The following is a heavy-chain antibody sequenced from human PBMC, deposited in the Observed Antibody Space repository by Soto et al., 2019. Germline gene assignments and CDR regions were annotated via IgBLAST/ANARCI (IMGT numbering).Heavy chain of an antibody. CDR2: IYSGGST. Sequence: VGSLRLSCAASGFTVSSNYMSWVRQAPGKGLEWVSVIYSGGSTYYADSVKGRFTISRDNSKNTLYLQMNSLRAEDTAVYYCARDGDYYYGMDVWGQGTTVTVSS. D-gene: IGHD7-27*01. CDR3: ARDGDYYYGMDV. CDR1: GFTVSSNY. V-gene: IGHV3-53*01. J-gene: IGHJ6*02.